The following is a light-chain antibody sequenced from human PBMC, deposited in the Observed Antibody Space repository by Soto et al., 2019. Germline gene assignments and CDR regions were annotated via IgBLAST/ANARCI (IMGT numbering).Light chain of an antibody. V-gene: IGKV1-16*02. CDR2: ATY. Sequence: DIQMTQSPSSLSASVGDRVTITCRASQGINTYLAWFQQRPGRAPKSLIYATYRLQSGVPSKFSGSGSGTDYNLTISSLQPEDIATYYCQQYDSFPRTFGQGTKVEIK. CDR1: QGINTY. J-gene: IGKJ1*01. CDR3: QQYDSFPRT.